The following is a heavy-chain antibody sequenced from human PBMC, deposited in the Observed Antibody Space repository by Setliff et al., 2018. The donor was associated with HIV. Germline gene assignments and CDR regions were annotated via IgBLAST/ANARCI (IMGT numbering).Heavy chain of an antibody. CDR2: TYSGGSST. V-gene: IGHV3-23*03. J-gene: IGHJ4*02. CDR3: AKEKDY. CDR1: GFTFSSYA. Sequence: LRLSCAASGFTFSSYAMSWVRQAPGKGLEWVSVTYSGGSSTYYADSVKGRFTISRDNSKNTLYLQMNSLRAEDTAVYYCAKEKDYWGQGTLVTVPS.